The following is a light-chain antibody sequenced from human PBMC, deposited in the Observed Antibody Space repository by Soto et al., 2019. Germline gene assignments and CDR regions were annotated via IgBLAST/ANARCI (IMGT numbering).Light chain of an antibody. CDR2: GAS. Sequence: EIVLTQSPGTLSLSPGERATLSCRASQSVSSSYLAWYQQKPGQAPRLLIYGASSMPTGIPDRFSGSGSGTDFSLTISSLEPEDFAMYYCQQYGSSPFTFGPGTKLDIK. CDR3: QQYGSSPFT. CDR1: QSVSSSY. V-gene: IGKV3-20*01. J-gene: IGKJ3*01.